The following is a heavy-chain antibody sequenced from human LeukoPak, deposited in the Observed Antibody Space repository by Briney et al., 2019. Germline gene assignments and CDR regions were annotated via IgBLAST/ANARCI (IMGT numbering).Heavy chain of an antibody. CDR2: IYYSGST. CDR1: GGSISSYY. J-gene: IGHJ6*02. D-gene: IGHD3-16*01. CDR3: ARERLSGSYGMDV. Sequence: SETLSLTCTVSGGSISSYYWSWIRPPPGKGLEWIGYIYYSGSTNYNPSLKSRVTILVDTSKDQFSLMLTSVTAADTAMYYCARERLSGSYGMDVWGQGTTVTVSS. V-gene: IGHV4-59*01.